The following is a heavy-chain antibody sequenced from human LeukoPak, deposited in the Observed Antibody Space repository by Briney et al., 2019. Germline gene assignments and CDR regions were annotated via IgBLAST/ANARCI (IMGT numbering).Heavy chain of an antibody. D-gene: IGHD2-15*01. CDR2: ISDSGGST. J-gene: IGHJ6*02. CDR3: VRGYSFGPYGMDV. CDR1: GFPFSSYA. V-gene: IGHV3-64D*09. Sequence: GSLILSCSASGFPFSSYAMHWVRQAPGKGLEYVSAISDSGGSTYYADSVKGRFTISRDNSKNTLYLQMSSLRAEDTAVYFCVRGYSFGPYGMDVWGQGTTVTVSS.